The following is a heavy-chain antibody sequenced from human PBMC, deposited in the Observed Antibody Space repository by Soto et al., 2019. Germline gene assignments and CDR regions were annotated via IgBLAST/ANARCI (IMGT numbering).Heavy chain of an antibody. J-gene: IGHJ4*02. CDR1: GFAFNNYG. D-gene: IGHD2-2*01. Sequence: GGSLRLSCTVSGFAFNNYGINWVRRAPGRGLEWVSSISKSDYTYYSDSAKGRFTISRDNAKNSVSLQMNTLRVEDTAVYYCAREDSIIMPAVSDFWGQGTQVTVSS. CDR2: ISKSDYT. V-gene: IGHV3-21*01. CDR3: AREDSIIMPAVSDF.